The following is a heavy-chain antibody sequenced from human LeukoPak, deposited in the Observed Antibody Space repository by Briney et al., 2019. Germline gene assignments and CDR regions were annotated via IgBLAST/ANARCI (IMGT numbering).Heavy chain of an antibody. CDR3: ARLTGATAGPPGNWFDP. D-gene: IGHD6-13*01. Sequence: ASVKVSCKASGYTFTNYGISWVRQAPGQGLEWMGWISAYNGNTNYAQNVQGRVTMTRDTSTSTAYMELRSLRSDDTAVYYCARLTGATAGPPGNWFDPWGQGTLVTVSS. CDR1: GYTFTNYG. V-gene: IGHV1-18*01. CDR2: ISAYNGNT. J-gene: IGHJ5*01.